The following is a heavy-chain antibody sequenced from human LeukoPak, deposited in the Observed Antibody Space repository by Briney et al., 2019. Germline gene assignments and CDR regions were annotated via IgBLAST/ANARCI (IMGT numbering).Heavy chain of an antibody. CDR3: ARRDF. CDR1: GYSISSGYY. V-gene: IGHV4-38-2*02. D-gene: IGHD3-3*01. CDR2: IYHSGST. Sequence: SETLSLTCTVSGYSISSGYYWGWIRQPPGKGLEWIGSIYHSGSTNYNPSLKSRVTISVDTSKNQFSLKLSSVTAADTAVYYCARRDFRGQGTLVTVSS. J-gene: IGHJ4*02.